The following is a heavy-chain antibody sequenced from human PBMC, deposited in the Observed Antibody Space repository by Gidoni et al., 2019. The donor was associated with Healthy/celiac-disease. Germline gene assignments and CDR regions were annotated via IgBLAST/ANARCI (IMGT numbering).Heavy chain of an antibody. CDR2: ISGSGGST. D-gene: IGHD2-15*01. J-gene: IGHJ3*02. V-gene: IGHV3-23*01. CDR3: AKGPGSTGAFDI. Sequence: EVQLLESGGGLVQPGGSLRLACAASGLTFSSYAMSWVRQAPGKGLGWVSAISGSGGSTYYADSVKGRFTISRDNSKNTLYLQMNSLRAEDTAVYYCAKGPGSTGAFDIWGQGTMVTVSS. CDR1: GLTFSSYA.